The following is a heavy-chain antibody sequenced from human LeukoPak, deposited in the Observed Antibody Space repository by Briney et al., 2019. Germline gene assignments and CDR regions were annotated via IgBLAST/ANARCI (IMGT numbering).Heavy chain of an antibody. D-gene: IGHD2-15*01. J-gene: IGHJ6*03. Sequence: PSETLSLTCAVYGGSFSGYYWSRIRQPPGKGLEWIGEINHSGSTNYNPSLKSRVTISVDTSKNQFSLKLSSVTAADTAVYYCARGRWGGIGGYYYYMDVWGKGATVTVPS. CDR2: INHSGST. V-gene: IGHV4-34*01. CDR3: ARGRWGGIGGYYYYMDV. CDR1: GGSFSGYY.